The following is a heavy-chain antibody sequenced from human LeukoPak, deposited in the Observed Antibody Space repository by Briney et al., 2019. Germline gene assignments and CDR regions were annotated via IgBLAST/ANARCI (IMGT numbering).Heavy chain of an antibody. CDR1: GCTFTGYF. V-gene: IGHV1-2*02. D-gene: IGHD1-26*01. J-gene: IGHJ4*02. Sequence: SVKVSCKASGCTFTGYFMYWVLQAPGQGLEWMGWINPDSGYTNYAQKFQGRVTMTRDTSISTTYMELSRLRSDDTAVYYCARRSGSYYYFDYWGQGTLVTVSS. CDR3: ARRSGSYYYFDY. CDR2: INPDSGYT.